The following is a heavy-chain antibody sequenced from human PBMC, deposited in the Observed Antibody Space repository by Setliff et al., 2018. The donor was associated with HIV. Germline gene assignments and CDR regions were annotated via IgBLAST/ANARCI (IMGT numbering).Heavy chain of an antibody. CDR1: GFTVSNDY. CDR2: IHSGGST. J-gene: IGHJ4*02. V-gene: IGHV3-66*04. Sequence: GGSLRLSCAASGFTVSNDYMSWVRQAPGRGLEWVSVIHSGGSTYYADSVKGRFIISRDNSKNTLYLQMNSLRAEDTAVYYCARHAAGPDGPFDYWGQGTLVTVSS. CDR3: ARHAAGPDGPFDY.